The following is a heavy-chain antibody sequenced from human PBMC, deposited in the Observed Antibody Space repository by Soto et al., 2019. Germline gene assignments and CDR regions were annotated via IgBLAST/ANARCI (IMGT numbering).Heavy chain of an antibody. CDR2: ISGSGGST. CDR3: AKDPFVRGVIRKANYGMDV. CDR1: GFTFSSYA. Sequence: GGSLRLSCAASGFTFSSYAMSWVRQAPGKGLEWVSAISGSGGSTYYADSVKGRFTISRDNSKNTLYLQMNSLRAEDTAVYYCAKDPFVRGVIRKANYGMDVWGPATTVTVSS. V-gene: IGHV3-23*01. D-gene: IGHD3-10*02. J-gene: IGHJ6*02.